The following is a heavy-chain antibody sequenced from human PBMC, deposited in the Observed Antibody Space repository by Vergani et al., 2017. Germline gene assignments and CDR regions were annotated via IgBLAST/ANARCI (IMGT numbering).Heavy chain of an antibody. V-gene: IGHV4-61*02. Sequence: QVQLQESGPGLLKPSQTLSLTCTVSGASVSRGTYYWTWIRQPAWKKLEWIVRMYTSGHTIYNPSLESRVTMSVDTSKNQFSLQLSSVTAADTAVYYCARASHCINCYSEGPNGPGYYYMDVWGKGTTVTVSS. CDR1: GASVSRGTYY. J-gene: IGHJ6*03. D-gene: IGHD2-21*01. CDR2: MYTSGHT. CDR3: ARASHCINCYSEGPNGPGYYYMDV.